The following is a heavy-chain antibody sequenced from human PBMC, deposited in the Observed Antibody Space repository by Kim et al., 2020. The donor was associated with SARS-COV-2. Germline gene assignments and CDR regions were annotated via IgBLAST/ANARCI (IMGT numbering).Heavy chain of an antibody. J-gene: IGHJ1*01. CDR2: ISWDGNTT. Sequence: GGSLRLSCAASGFTFESYAMHWVRQAPGKGLEWVALISWDGNTTYYADSVKGRITVARDNTKKSLYLQMTNVRKEDAGLYYCVKGSLHRWGQGTPVTVSS. D-gene: IGHD6-13*01. CDR1: GFTFESYA. CDR3: VKGSLHR. V-gene: IGHV3-43D*03.